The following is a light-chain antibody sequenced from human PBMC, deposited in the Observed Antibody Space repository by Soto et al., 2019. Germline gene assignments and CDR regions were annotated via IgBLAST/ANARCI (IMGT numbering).Light chain of an antibody. CDR2: DAS. V-gene: IGKV1-5*01. CDR3: QQYSSKTPWT. J-gene: IGKJ1*01. CDR1: QTVNNL. Sequence: DIQMTQSPSTLSASVGDEVTITCRASQTVNNLLAWYQQKPGTAPKLLIFDASNLEPGVPSRFSGTGSGTEFTLTIRSLQADDFAAYYCQQYSSKTPWTFGQGTKVEVK.